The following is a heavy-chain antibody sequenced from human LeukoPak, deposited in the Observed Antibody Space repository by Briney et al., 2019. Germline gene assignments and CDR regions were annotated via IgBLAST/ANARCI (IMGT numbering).Heavy chain of an antibody. J-gene: IGHJ4*02. CDR1: GGSINSYY. D-gene: IGHD3-10*01. CDR2: IYYSGST. V-gene: IGHV4-59*01. CDR3: AREDGSGSYYSYFDY. Sequence: SETLSLTCTVSGGSINSYYWSWIRQSPGKGLEWIGYIYYSGSTNYNPSLKSRVTISVDTSKNQFSLKLSSVTAADTAVYYCAREDGSGSYYSYFDYWGQGTLVTVSS.